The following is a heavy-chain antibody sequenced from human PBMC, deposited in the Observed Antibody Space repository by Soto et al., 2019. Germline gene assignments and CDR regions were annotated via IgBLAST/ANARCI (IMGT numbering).Heavy chain of an antibody. Sequence: EVQLVESGGGLVQPGGSLKLSCAASGFTFSDSAMHWVRQASGKRLEWVGRIRSKANSYATAYAASVKGRFTISRDDSKNTAYLQMNILKTEDRAVYYCTRLAVAEDFDYWGQGPLVTVSS. J-gene: IGHJ4*02. CDR2: IRSKANSYAT. V-gene: IGHV3-73*01. CDR1: GFTFSDSA. D-gene: IGHD6-19*01. CDR3: TRLAVAEDFDY.